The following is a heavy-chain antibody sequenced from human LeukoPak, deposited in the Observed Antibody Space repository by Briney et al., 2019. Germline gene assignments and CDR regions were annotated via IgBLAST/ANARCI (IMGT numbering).Heavy chain of an antibody. CDR2: MYYSGST. Sequence: SETLSLTCTVSGGSINNDSFYWGWIRQPPGKGLEWIGNMYYSGSTYYNPSLKSRLTISVDTSKNQFSLNLSSVTAADTAVYYCARTGVATSRYYYYAMDVWGQGTTVTVSS. CDR1: GGSINNDSFY. J-gene: IGHJ6*02. D-gene: IGHD5-12*01. V-gene: IGHV4-39*01. CDR3: ARTGVATSRYYYYAMDV.